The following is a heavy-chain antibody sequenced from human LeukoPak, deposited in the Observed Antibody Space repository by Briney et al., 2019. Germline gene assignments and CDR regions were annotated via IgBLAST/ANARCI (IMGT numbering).Heavy chain of an antibody. J-gene: IGHJ6*03. CDR3: AKEASRDYYYMDV. CDR1: GFTSTTYG. V-gene: IGHV3-23*01. Sequence: PGGSLRLSCAASGFTSTTYGMSWVRQAPGKGLEWVSSISASGGTTQYADSVKGRFSISRDNSKNTVYLQMNSLRAEDTAVYYCAKEASRDYYYMDVWGKGTTVTVSS. CDR2: ISASGGTT.